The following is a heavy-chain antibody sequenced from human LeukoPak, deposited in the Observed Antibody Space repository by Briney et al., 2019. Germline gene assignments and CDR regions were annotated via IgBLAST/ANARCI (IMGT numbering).Heavy chain of an antibody. Sequence: SETLSLTCAVYGGSFSGYYWTWIRQPPGKGPEWIGEINYSGRTNYNPSLKSRVTISVDTSKNQFYLKVSSVTAADTAVYYCARGPSERYYESSGYYYFDYWGQGSLVTVSS. CDR2: INYSGRT. CDR1: GGSFSGYY. V-gene: IGHV4-34*01. D-gene: IGHD3-22*01. J-gene: IGHJ4*02. CDR3: ARGPSERYYESSGYYYFDY.